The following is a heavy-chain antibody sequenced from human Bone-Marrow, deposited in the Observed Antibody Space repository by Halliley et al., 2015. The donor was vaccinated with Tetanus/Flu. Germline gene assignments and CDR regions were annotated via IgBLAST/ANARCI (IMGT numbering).Heavy chain of an antibody. CDR2: IKEDGSDK. CDR3: VRDAAHSWNEFRLRGMGV. D-gene: IGHD1-1*01. Sequence: SLRLSCTVSGGSTTNYYWNWIRQPPGKGLEWVAQIKEDGSDKYYVDSVKGRFTISRDNAKNSLYLQMNSLRAEDTAVYYCVRDAAHSWNEFRLRGMGVWGQGTTGIVS. J-gene: IGHJ6*02. CDR1: GGSTTNYY. V-gene: IGHV3-7*01.